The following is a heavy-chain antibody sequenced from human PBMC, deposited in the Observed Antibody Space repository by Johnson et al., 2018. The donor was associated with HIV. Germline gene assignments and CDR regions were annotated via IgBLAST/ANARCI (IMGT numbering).Heavy chain of an antibody. CDR3: ARSIMGAGPFDI. Sequence: VQLVESGGGLVQPGGSLRLSCAASGFTFSSYWMHWVRQAPGKGLAWVSGISWNRGSIGYADSVQGRFTISRDNAKNSLYLQMNSLRAEDTAVYYCARSIMGAGPFDIWGQGTMVSVSS. CDR2: ISWNRGSI. V-gene: IGHV3-74*02. CDR1: GFTFSSYW. J-gene: IGHJ3*02.